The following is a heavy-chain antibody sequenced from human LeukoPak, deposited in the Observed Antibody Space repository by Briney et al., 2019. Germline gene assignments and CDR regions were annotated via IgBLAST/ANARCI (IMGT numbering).Heavy chain of an antibody. CDR2: ISGSGGST. V-gene: IGHV3-23*01. Sequence: GGSLRLSCVVSGFTFSSYAMSWVRQAPGKGLEWVSGISGSGGSTYYADSVKGRFTISRDNSKNTLYLQMNSLRAEDTAVYYCAKGYRGCSGGSCPNSYWGQGTLVTVSS. D-gene: IGHD2-15*01. CDR3: AKGYRGCSGGSCPNSY. J-gene: IGHJ4*02. CDR1: GFTFSSYA.